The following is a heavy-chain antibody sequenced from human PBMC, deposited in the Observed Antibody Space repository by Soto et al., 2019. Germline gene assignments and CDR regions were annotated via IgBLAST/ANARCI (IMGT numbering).Heavy chain of an antibody. V-gene: IGHV1-18*01. CDR2: ISAYNGNT. CDR3: ARDLPKQQLRVWFAP. CDR1: GYTFTSYG. J-gene: IGHJ5*02. Sequence: GASVKVSCKASGYTFTSYGISWVRQAPGQGLEWMGWISAYNGNTNYAQKLQGRVTMTTDTSTSTAYMELRSLRSDDTAVYYCARDLPKQQLRVWFAPWGQGTLVTVSS. D-gene: IGHD6-13*01.